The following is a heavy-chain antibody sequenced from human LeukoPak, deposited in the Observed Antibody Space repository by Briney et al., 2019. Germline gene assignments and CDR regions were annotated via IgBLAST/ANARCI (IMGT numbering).Heavy chain of an antibody. CDR1: GYTFTSYG. CDR2: ISAYNGNT. CDR3: ARSDYGDYDPNHLDY. J-gene: IGHJ4*02. V-gene: IGHV1-18*01. D-gene: IGHD4-17*01. Sequence: GASVKVSCKASGYTFTSYGISWVRQAPGQGLEWMGWISAYNGNTNYAQKLQGRVTTTTDTSTSTAYMELRSLRSDDTAVYYCARSDYGDYDPNHLDYWGQGTLVTVSS.